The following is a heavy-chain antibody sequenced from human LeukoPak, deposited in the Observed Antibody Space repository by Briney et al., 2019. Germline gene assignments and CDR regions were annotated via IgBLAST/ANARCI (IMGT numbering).Heavy chain of an antibody. CDR3: ARLREDTAMVPFDY. CDR1: GGPISSSSYY. CDR2: IYYSGST. D-gene: IGHD5-18*01. V-gene: IGHV4-39*01. J-gene: IGHJ4*02. Sequence: PSETLSLTCTVSGGPISSSSYYWGWIRQPPGTGLEWLGSIYYSGSTYYNPSLKSRVTISVDTSKNQFSLKLSSVTAADTTVYYCARLREDTAMVPFDYWGQGTLVTVSS.